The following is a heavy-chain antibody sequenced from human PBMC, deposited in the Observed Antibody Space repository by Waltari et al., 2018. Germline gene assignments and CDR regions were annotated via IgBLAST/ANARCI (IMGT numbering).Heavy chain of an antibody. CDR1: GFTFSSYS. V-gene: IGHV3-48*01. CDR2: ISSSSSTI. CDR3: AREYEQWLEMRGNWFDP. J-gene: IGHJ5*02. Sequence: EVQLVESGGGLVQPGGSLRLSCAASGFTFSSYSMNWVRQAPGKGLEWVSYISSSSSTIYYADSVKGRFTISRDNAKNSLYLQMNSLRAEDTAVYYCAREYEQWLEMRGNWFDPWGQGTLVTVSS. D-gene: IGHD6-19*01.